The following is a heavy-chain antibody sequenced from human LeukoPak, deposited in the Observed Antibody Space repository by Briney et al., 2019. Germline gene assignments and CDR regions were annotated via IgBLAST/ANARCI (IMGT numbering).Heavy chain of an antibody. D-gene: IGHD3-3*01. Sequence: GGSLRLSCAASGFTFSIYSMNWVRQAPGKGLEWVSSISNSSSYIYYADSVKGRFTISRDNAKNSLYLQMNSLRAEDTAVYYCARATGDHYDFWSGQVLGYWGQGTLVTLSS. CDR1: GFTFSIYS. CDR3: ARATGDHYDFWSGQVLGY. CDR2: ISNSSSYI. J-gene: IGHJ4*02. V-gene: IGHV3-21*01.